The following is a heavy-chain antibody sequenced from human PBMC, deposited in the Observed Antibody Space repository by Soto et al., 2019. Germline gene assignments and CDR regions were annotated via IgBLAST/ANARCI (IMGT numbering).Heavy chain of an antibody. CDR1: GYTFTGYY. D-gene: IGHD1-26*01. CDR3: ARGDPSGSYYYYYYMDV. CDR2: INPNSGGT. J-gene: IGHJ6*03. Sequence: ASVKVSCKASGYTFTGYYMHWVRQAPGQGLEWMGWINPNSGGTNYAQKFQGWVTMTRDTSISTAYMELSRLRSDDTAVYYCARGDPSGSYYYYYYMDVWGKGTTVTVSS. V-gene: IGHV1-2*04.